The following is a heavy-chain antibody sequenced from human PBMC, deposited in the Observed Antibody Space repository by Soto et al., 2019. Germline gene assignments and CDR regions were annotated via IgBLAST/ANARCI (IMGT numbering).Heavy chain of an antibody. CDR3: VRGGGGGLFDP. J-gene: IGHJ5*02. CDR1: GFTFGDSY. CDR2: ISPGSRYP. D-gene: IGHD2-15*01. Sequence: PGGSLSLSCAGSGFTFGDSYMSWIRQAPGKGLEWLSYISPGSRYPAYADSVKGRFTISRDNAKRSLYLQMMGLTAEDTAIYYCVRGGGGGLFDPWGQGTMVTVS. V-gene: IGHV3-11*06.